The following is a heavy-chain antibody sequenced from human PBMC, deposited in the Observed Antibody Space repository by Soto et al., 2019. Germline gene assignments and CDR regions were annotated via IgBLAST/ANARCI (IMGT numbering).Heavy chain of an antibody. CDR3: ARGRSGYDWTSLIDY. J-gene: IGHJ4*02. CDR2: ISAYNGNT. CDR1: GYTFTSYG. V-gene: IGHV1-18*01. Sequence: ASVKVSCKASGYTFTSYGISWVRQAPGQGLEWMGWISAYNGNTNYAQKLQGRVTMTTDTSTSTAYMELRSLRSDDTAVYYCARGRSGYDWTSLIDYWGQGTLVTVSS. D-gene: IGHD5-12*01.